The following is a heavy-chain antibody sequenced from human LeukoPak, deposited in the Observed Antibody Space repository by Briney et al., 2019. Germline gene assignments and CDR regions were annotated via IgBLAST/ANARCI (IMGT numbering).Heavy chain of an antibody. CDR3: ARGGCYNILTGFRSKILGFDY. V-gene: IGHV3-30*02. Sequence: QTGGSLRLSCAASGFIFSSYGMHWVRQAPGKGLEWVAFIRYDGSNKYYADSVKGRLTISRDNSKNTLYLQMHSLRAEDTAVYYCARGGCYNILTGFRSKILGFDYWGQGTLVTVSS. J-gene: IGHJ4*02. CDR2: IRYDGSNK. CDR1: GFIFSSYG. D-gene: IGHD3-9*01.